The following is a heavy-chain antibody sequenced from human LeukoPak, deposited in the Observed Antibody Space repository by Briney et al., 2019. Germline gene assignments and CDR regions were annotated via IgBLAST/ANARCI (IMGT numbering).Heavy chain of an antibody. V-gene: IGHV3-7*01. CDR1: GFTFSSYW. Sequence: GGSLRLSCAASGFTFSSYWMSWVRQAPGKGLEWVANIKQDGSEKYYVDSVKGRFTISRDNAKNSLYLQMNSLRAEDTAVYYCARDGFEDCSSTSCYVDYWGQGTLVTVSS. CDR2: IKQDGSEK. J-gene: IGHJ4*02. D-gene: IGHD2-2*01. CDR3: ARDGFEDCSSTSCYVDY.